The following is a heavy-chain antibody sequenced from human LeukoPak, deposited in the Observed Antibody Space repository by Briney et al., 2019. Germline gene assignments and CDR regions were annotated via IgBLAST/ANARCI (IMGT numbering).Heavy chain of an antibody. Sequence: GGSLRLSCAAPGFTFSSYWMSWVRQAPGKGLEWVANIKQDGSEKYYVDSVKGRFTISRDNAKNSLYLQMNSLRAEDTAVYYCARWVDYDILTAYYLVINAFDIWGQGTMVNVSS. D-gene: IGHD3-9*01. CDR2: IKQDGSEK. CDR3: ARWVDYDILTAYYLVINAFDI. CDR1: GFTFSSYW. J-gene: IGHJ3*02. V-gene: IGHV3-7*01.